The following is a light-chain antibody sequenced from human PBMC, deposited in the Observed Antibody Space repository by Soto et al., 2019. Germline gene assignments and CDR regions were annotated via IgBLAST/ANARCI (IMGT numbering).Light chain of an antibody. CDR3: QQYGSAPLIFT. Sequence: EIVLSQSPGTLSLSPGERATLSCRASQSVRRRYLAWYQQKPGQAPRLLIYGASSRAIGIPDRFSVSGSGKDFAITISILEPEDFAEYYFQQYGSAPLIFTFGPGTKVDIK. CDR1: QSVRRRY. CDR2: GAS. J-gene: IGKJ3*01. V-gene: IGKV3-20*01.